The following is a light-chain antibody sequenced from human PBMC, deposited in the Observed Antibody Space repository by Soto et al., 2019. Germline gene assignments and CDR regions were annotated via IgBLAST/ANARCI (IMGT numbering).Light chain of an antibody. CDR1: QSISSW. CDR2: DAS. V-gene: IGKV1-5*01. Sequence: DIQMTQSPSTLSASVGDRVTITCRASQSISSWLAWYQQKPGKAPKLLIYDASSLESGVPSRFSGSGSGTEFTLTISSLQPDDFASYYCQQYNSSPTFCGGTKVEIK. J-gene: IGKJ4*01. CDR3: QQYNSSPT.